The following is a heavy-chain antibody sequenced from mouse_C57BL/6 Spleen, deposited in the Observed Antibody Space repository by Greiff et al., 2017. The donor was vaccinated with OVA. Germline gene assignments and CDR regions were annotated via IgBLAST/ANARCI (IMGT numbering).Heavy chain of an antibody. V-gene: IGHV1-50*01. J-gene: IGHJ4*01. Sequence: QVQLQQPGAELVKPGASVKLSCKASGYTFTSYWMQWVKQRPGQGLAWIGEIDPSDSYTNYNQKFKGKATLTVDTSSSTAYMQLSSLTSEDAAVNYCARPSLRYAMDYWGKGTSVTVSS. CDR2: IDPSDSYT. CDR3: ARPSLRYAMDY. D-gene: IGHD1-1*01. CDR1: GYTFTSYW.